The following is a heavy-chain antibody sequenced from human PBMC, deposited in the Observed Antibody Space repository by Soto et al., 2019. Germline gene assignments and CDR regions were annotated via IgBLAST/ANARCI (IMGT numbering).Heavy chain of an antibody. CDR1: GFTFKGYY. CDR2: ISTYNGIT. D-gene: IGHD2-21*01. Sequence: ASVKVSCKTSGFTFKGYYIYWVRQAPGQGLELMGWISTYNGITQYTESLQDRVTMTIETSASTAHLELRSLTSEDTAVYFCVRGDTYYSEWYFQYWGQGTLVTVS. V-gene: IGHV1-18*01. CDR3: VRGDTYYSEWYFQY. J-gene: IGHJ4*02.